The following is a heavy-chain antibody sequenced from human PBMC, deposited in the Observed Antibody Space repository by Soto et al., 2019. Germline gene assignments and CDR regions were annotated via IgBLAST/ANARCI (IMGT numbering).Heavy chain of an antibody. CDR2: IRGYHGNT. J-gene: IGHJ5*02. Sequence: QVQLVQSGAAVKKPGASVKVSCKASSYTVTSYAISWGRQAPGQGLEWMCCIRGYHGNTNYEQKLLGRVAMTTDTSTTSSYMELRSLRSDDTAVESCSRSGPPSGSWGQGTLVSVSS. V-gene: IGHV1-18*01. CDR1: SYTVTSYA. CDR3: SRSGPPSGS. D-gene: IGHD3-10*01.